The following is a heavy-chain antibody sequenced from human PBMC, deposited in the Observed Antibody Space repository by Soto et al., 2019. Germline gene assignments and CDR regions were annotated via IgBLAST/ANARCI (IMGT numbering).Heavy chain of an antibody. V-gene: IGHV3-48*01. CDR3: ARDYYKYYDSSGYYRSPAY. CDR2: ISSSSSTI. Sequence: GGSLRLSCAASGFTFSSYSMNWVRQAPGKGLEWVSYISSSSSTIYYADSVKGRFTISRDNAKNSLYLQMNSLRAEDTAVYYCARDYYKYYDSSGYYRSPAYWGQGTLVTVSS. CDR1: GFTFSSYS. J-gene: IGHJ4*02. D-gene: IGHD3-22*01.